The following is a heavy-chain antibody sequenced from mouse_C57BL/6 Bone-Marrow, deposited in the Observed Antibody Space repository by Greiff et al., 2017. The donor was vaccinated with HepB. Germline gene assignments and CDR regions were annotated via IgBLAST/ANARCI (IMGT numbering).Heavy chain of an antibody. V-gene: IGHV5-6*01. CDR2: ISSGGSYT. CDR1: GFTFSSYG. Sequence: DVHLVESGGDLVKPGGSLKLSCAASGFTFSSYGMSWVRQTPDKRLEWVATISSGGSYTYYPDSVKGRFTISRDNAKNTLYLQMSSLKSEDTAMYYCARLPTTVVGYYYAMDYWGQGTSVTVSS. D-gene: IGHD1-1*01. J-gene: IGHJ4*01. CDR3: ARLPTTVVGYYYAMDY.